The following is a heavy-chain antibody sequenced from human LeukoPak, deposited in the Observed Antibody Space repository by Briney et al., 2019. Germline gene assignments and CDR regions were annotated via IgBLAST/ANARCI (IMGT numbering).Heavy chain of an antibody. CDR3: VKVTWTVAGPY. V-gene: IGHV3-7*05. D-gene: IGHD6-19*01. Sequence: GGSLRLSCAASGFTFSNYWMSWVRQAPGKGLEWVAHIKQDGSETYYVDSVKGRFTISRDNAKNSLYLQMNSLRAEDTALYYCVKVTWTVAGPYWGQGTLVTVSS. J-gene: IGHJ4*02. CDR2: IKQDGSET. CDR1: GFTFSNYW.